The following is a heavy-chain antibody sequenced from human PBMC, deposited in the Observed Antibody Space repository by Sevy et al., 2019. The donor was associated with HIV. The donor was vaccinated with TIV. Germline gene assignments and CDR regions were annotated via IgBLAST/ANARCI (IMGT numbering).Heavy chain of an antibody. J-gene: IGHJ6*02. D-gene: IGHD3-9*01. V-gene: IGHV3-23*01. CDR3: AKDILTYYDILTGYPYYYYYGMDV. Sequence: GGSLRLSCAASGFTFSSYAMSWVRQAPGKGLEWVSAISGSGGSTYYAGSVKGRFTISRDNSKNTLYLQMNSLRAEDTAVYYCAKDILTYYDILTGYPYYYYYGMDVWGQGTTVTVSS. CDR1: GFTFSSYA. CDR2: ISGSGGST.